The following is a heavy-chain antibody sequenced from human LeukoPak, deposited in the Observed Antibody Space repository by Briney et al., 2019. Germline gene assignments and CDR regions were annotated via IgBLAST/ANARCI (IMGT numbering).Heavy chain of an antibody. CDR1: GFTFSSYC. V-gene: IGHV3-30*03. Sequence: GGSLRLSCAASGFTFSSYCMHWVRQAPGKGLEWVAVISYDGSNKYYADSVKGRFTISRDNSKNTLYLEMNSLRAEDTAVYYCAGYSYGSGYDYWGQGTLVTVSS. CDR2: ISYDGSNK. D-gene: IGHD5-18*01. J-gene: IGHJ4*02. CDR3: AGYSYGSGYDY.